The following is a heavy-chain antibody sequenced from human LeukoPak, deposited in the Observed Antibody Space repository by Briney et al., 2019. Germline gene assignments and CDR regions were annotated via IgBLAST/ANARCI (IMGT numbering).Heavy chain of an antibody. V-gene: IGHV3-23*01. CDR3: ARDLHYYVAMDV. Sequence: PGGSLRLSCAASGFTFSSYAMTWVRQAPGKGLEWVSGISGSGGSTYYPDSVKGRFTISRDNSKNTLYLQMNSLRAEDTALYYCARDLHYYVAMDVWGQGTTVTVSS. J-gene: IGHJ6*02. CDR2: ISGSGGST. CDR1: GFTFSSYA. D-gene: IGHD3-10*02.